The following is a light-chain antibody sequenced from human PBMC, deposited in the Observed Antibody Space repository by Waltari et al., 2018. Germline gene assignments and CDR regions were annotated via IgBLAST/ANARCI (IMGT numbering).Light chain of an antibody. CDR3: QQRYKWPLT. CDR2: DSS. Sequence: EIVLTQSPATLSLSPGERATLSCRASQSVSTYLAWYQQRPGQAPRLLIYDSSNRATGIPAMFSGSVSETDFTLTISSLEPEDFAVYYCQQRYKWPLTFGGGSKVEI. V-gene: IGKV3-11*01. J-gene: IGKJ4*01. CDR1: QSVSTY.